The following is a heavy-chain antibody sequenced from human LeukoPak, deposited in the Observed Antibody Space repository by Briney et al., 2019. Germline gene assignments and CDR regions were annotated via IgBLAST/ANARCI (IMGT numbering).Heavy chain of an antibody. D-gene: IGHD3-22*01. J-gene: IGHJ4*02. V-gene: IGHV3-49*04. CDR3: IRVSMIVVVTPYYFDY. Sequence: AGGSLRLSCTASGFIFGDYAMSWVRQAPGKGLEWVGFIRSRAYGGTTEYAASVQVRFTISREDSTNIPYLQMNSLKTEDTAVYYCIRVSMIVVVTPYYFDYWGQGTLVTVSS. CDR1: GFIFGDYA. CDR2: IRSRAYGGTT.